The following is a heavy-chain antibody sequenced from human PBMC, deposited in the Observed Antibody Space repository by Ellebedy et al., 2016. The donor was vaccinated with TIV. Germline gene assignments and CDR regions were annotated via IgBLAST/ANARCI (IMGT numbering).Heavy chain of an antibody. V-gene: IGHV1-69*13. CDR2: IIPIFATA. CDR1: GGTFSSYA. CDR3: ARAHSSGYYPDPRHQHYYYGMDV. D-gene: IGHD3-22*01. Sequence: SVKVSCXASGGTFSSYAISWVRQAPGQGLEWMGGIIPIFATANYAQKFQGRVTMTADESTSTAYMELSSLRSEDTAVYYCARAHSSGYYPDPRHQHYYYGMDVWGQGTTVTVSS. J-gene: IGHJ6*02.